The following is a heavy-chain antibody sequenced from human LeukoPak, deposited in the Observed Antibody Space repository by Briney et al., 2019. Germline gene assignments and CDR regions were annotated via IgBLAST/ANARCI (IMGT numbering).Heavy chain of an antibody. CDR3: AKSPGTPVLFDY. V-gene: IGHV3-23*01. CDR1: GSTFSSYA. CDR2: ISGSGVRT. D-gene: IGHD1-1*01. Sequence: GGSLRLSCAASGSTFSSYAMSWVRQAPGKGLEGVSSISGSGVRTYYADSVKGRFTISRDNSKNTLYLQMNSLRAEDTAVYYCAKSPGTPVLFDYWGQGTLVTVSS. J-gene: IGHJ4*02.